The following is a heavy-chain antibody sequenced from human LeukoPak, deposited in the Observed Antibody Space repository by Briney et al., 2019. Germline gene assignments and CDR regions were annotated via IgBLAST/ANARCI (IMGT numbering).Heavy chain of an antibody. Sequence: GGSLRLSCAAPGFTFSSHAMHWVRQAPGKGLEYVSAISGNGDNTWYRDSVKGRFTISRANSAQMLYLQMGSLRGEDMAVYFCARASITASGPHDVYDIWGRGTMVTVSS. CDR1: GFTFSSHA. CDR3: ARASITASGPHDVYDI. V-gene: IGHV3-64*02. CDR2: ISGNGDNT. J-gene: IGHJ3*02. D-gene: IGHD6-13*01.